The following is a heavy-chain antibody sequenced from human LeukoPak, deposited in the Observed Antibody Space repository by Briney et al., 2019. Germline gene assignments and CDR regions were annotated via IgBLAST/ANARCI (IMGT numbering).Heavy chain of an antibody. CDR3: IRVPVIAVAGAASDGY. D-gene: IGHD6-19*01. J-gene: IGHJ4*02. Sequence: GGSLRLSCAASGFTFSDSAIHWVRQASGKGLEWVGRIRDKGYGHATAYAASVKGRFTISRDDSKNTAYLQMNSLKTDDTAVFYCIRVPVIAVAGAASDGYWGQGTLVTVSS. CDR2: IRDKGYGHAT. CDR1: GFTFSDSA. V-gene: IGHV3-73*01.